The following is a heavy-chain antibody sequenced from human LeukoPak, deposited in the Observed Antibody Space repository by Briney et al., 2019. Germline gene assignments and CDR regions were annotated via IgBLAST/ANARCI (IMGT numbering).Heavy chain of an antibody. J-gene: IGHJ4*02. CDR1: GFTFSSYS. CDR2: ISGSGGST. V-gene: IGHV3-23*01. Sequence: GGSLRLSCAASGFTFSSYSMNWVRQAPGKGLEWVSAISGSGGSTYYADSVKGRFTISRDNSKNTLYLQMNSLRAEDTAVYYCATSSGWYPYFDYWGQGTLVTVSS. D-gene: IGHD6-19*01. CDR3: ATSSGWYPYFDY.